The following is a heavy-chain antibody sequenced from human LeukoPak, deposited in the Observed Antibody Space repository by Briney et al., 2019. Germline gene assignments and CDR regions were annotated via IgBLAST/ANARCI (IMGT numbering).Heavy chain of an antibody. Sequence: SETLSLTCTVSGDSISYYYWSWIRQPPGKGLEWIGYVYYSGSTIYNPSLKSRVTISLDTSKNQFSLRLSSVTAADTAVYYRARGDSSSPCYIDYWGQGILVTVSS. CDR1: GDSISYYY. CDR2: VYYSGST. V-gene: IGHV4-59*01. CDR3: ARGDSSSPCYIDY. J-gene: IGHJ4*02. D-gene: IGHD6-6*01.